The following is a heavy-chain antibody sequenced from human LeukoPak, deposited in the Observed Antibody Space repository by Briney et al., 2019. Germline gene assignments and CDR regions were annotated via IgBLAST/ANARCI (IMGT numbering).Heavy chain of an antibody. CDR1: GFTFSSSA. D-gene: IGHD5-18*01. CDR2: ISNNGGYT. J-gene: IGHJ4*02. CDR3: ARDVGYFRFDY. Sequence: GGSLRLSRAASGFTFSSSAMSWVRQAPGKGLEWVSAISNNGGYTYYADSVQGRFTISRDNSKSTLYLQMNNLRAEDTAVYYCARDVGYFRFDYWGQGTLVTVSS. V-gene: IGHV3-23*01.